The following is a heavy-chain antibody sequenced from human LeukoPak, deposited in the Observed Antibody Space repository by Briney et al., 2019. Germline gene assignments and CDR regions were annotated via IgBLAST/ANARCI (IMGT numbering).Heavy chain of an antibody. CDR2: IYYSGST. J-gene: IGHJ4*02. D-gene: IGHD6-19*01. CDR1: RGSVSSDGYY. CDR3: ARSPRIAVVPFDY. V-gene: IGHV4-31*03. Sequence: SETLSLTCTVPRGSVSSDGYYWSWIRQHPGKGLEWIGYIYYSGSTFYNPSLESRVTISVDASKNQFSLRLSSVTAADTAMYYCARSPRIAVVPFDYWGQGTLVTVSS.